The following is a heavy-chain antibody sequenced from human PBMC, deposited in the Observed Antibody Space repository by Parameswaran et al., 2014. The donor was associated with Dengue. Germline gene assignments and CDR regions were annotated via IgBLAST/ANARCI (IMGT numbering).Heavy chain of an antibody. J-gene: IGHJ4*02. D-gene: IGHD5-18*01. Sequence: QAGGSLRLSCAASGFTVGLNYMTWVRQAPGKGLEWVSTIYSAGYTYYADSVKGRFSISRDNSKNTLYLQMNSLRAEDSAVYYCAKELRTASRYETYYIDSWGQGALVTVSS. CDR1: GFTVGLNY. CDR3: AKELRTASRYETYYIDS. V-gene: IGHV3-53*01. CDR2: IYSAGYT.